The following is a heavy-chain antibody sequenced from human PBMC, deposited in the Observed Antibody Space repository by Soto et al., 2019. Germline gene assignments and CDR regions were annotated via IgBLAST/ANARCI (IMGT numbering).Heavy chain of an antibody. Sequence: PGESLKISCKGSGYSFTSYWIGWVRQMPGKGLEWMGIIYPDDSDTRYSPSFQGQVTISPDKSISTAYLQWSSLKASDTAMYYCARFCHSSHNALMGMDVSGQATTVTVSS. CDR2: IYPDDSDT. D-gene: IGHD6-13*01. CDR3: ARFCHSSHNALMGMDV. J-gene: IGHJ6*02. V-gene: IGHV5-51*01. CDR1: GYSFTSYW.